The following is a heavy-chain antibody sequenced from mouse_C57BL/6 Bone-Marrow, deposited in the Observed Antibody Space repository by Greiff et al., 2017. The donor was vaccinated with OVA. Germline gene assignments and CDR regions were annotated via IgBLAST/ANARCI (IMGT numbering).Heavy chain of an antibody. V-gene: IGHV1-50*01. Sequence: QVQLQQSGAELVKPGASVKLSCKASGYTFTSYWMHWVKQRPGQGLEWIGEIDPSDSYTNYNQKFKGKATLTVDTSSSTASMQLSSLTSEDSAVYYGAGEDYYGSSWFAYWGQGTLVTVSA. CDR1: GYTFTSYW. CDR2: IDPSDSYT. J-gene: IGHJ3*01. CDR3: AGEDYYGSSWFAY. D-gene: IGHD1-1*01.